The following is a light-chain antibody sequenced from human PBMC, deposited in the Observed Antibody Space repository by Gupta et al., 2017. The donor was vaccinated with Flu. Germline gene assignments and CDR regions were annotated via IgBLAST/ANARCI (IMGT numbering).Light chain of an antibody. Sequence: DIQMTQSPSTLSASAGDRVTITCRASQSIGGWLAWYQQKPGRAPKILIYKASNLQSGVPSRFSGSGSGXEFTLTXNSLQPDDVATYYCQQYNRWWTFGXGTKVEIK. CDR1: QSIGGW. V-gene: IGKV1-5*03. J-gene: IGKJ1*01. CDR3: QQYNRWWT. CDR2: KAS.